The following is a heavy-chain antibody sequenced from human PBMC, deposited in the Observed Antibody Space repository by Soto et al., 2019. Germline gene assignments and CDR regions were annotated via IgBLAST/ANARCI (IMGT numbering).Heavy chain of an antibody. CDR1: ASSLSTPEVG. D-gene: IGHD3-3*01. V-gene: IGHV2-5*01. Sequence: GPALGMHAQTVTLNFTFSASSLSTPEVGVGWIRQPPGKPLQWLAVIYWNEDKRYSRSLKSRLSITKDTSKNQVVLTMTTMDPVDTATYYCVHTVMGHTITGWHYFDLWGQGILVTVSS. CDR3: VHTVMGHTITGWHYFDL. CDR2: IYWNEDK. J-gene: IGHJ4*02.